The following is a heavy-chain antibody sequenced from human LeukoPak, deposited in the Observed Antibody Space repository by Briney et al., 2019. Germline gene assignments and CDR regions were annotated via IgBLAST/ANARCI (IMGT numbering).Heavy chain of an antibody. D-gene: IGHD3-22*01. CDR1: GGTISSYY. V-gene: IGHV4-59*01. CDR3: ARGNDSSGYYYASWFDP. CDR2: IDYSGST. Sequence: PSETLSLTCTVSGGTISSYYWSWIRQPPGKGLEWIAYIDYSGSTNYNPSLKSRVTISVDASKNQFSLKLSSVTAADTAVYYCARGNDSSGYYYASWFDPWGQGTLVTVSS. J-gene: IGHJ5*02.